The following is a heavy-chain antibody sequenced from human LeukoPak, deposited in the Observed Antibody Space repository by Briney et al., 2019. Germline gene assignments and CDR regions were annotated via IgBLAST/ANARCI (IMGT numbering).Heavy chain of an antibody. CDR1: GGSFSGYY. J-gene: IGHJ6*03. CDR2: INHSGST. V-gene: IGHV4-34*01. Sequence: SETLSLTCAVYGGSFSGYYWSWIRQPPGKGLEWIGEINHSGSTNYNPSLKSRVTISVDRSKNQFSLKLSSVTAADTAVYYCARVHHYYYMDVWGKGTTVTVSS. CDR3: ARVHHYYYMDV.